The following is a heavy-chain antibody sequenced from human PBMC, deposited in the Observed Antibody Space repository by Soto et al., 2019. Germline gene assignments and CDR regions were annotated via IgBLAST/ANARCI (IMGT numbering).Heavy chain of an antibody. CDR1: GGSISSSSYY. CDR2: IYYSGST. Sequence: QLQLQESGPGLVKPSETLSLTCTVSGGSISSSSYYWGWIRQPPGKGLEWIGSIYYSGSTYYNPSLKIRVTISVHTSKKQFSLKLSSVTAADTAVYYCARLIGSGSYPNWFDPWGQGTLVTVSS. D-gene: IGHD3-10*01. V-gene: IGHV4-39*01. J-gene: IGHJ5*02. CDR3: ARLIGSGSYPNWFDP.